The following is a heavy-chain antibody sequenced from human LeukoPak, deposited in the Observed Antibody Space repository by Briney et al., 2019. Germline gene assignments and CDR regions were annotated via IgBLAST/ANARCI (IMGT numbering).Heavy chain of an antibody. J-gene: IGHJ3*02. V-gene: IGHV3-23*01. CDR3: AKDQWDIVVVPAAIPDAFDI. CDR2: ISGSGGST. D-gene: IGHD2-2*01. CDR1: GFTFSNYA. Sequence: GGSLRLSCAASGFTFSNYAMSWVRQAPGKGLEGVSAISGSGGSTYYADSVKGRFTISRDNSKNTLYLQMNSLRAEDTAVYYCAKDQWDIVVVPAAIPDAFDIWVQGTMVTVSS.